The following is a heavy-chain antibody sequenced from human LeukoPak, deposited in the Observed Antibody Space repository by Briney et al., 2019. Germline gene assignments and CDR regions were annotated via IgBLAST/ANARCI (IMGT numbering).Heavy chain of an antibody. J-gene: IGHJ4*02. CDR2: IYYSGST. D-gene: IGHD4-17*01. V-gene: IGHV4-31*03. Sequence: PSETLSLTCTVSGGSISSGGYYWSWIRQHPGKGLEWIGYIYYSGSTYYNPSLKSRVTISVDTSKNQFSLKLSSVTAADTAVYYCARTPSDGDLYYFDYWGQGTLVTVSS. CDR1: GGSISSGGYY. CDR3: ARTPSDGDLYYFDY.